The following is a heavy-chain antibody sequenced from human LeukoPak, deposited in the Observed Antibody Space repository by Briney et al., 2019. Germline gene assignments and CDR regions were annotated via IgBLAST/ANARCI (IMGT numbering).Heavy chain of an antibody. CDR3: ARVGVVILDDAFDI. Sequence: SQTLSLTCSVSGGSISSDRYYWSWIRQPAGKGLEWIGRIYAPGDTKYDPSLQSRVTISGDTSKNQISLKLSSVTAADTAVYYCARVGVVILDDAFDIWGQGTMVTVSS. V-gene: IGHV4-61*02. CDR1: GGSISSDRYY. J-gene: IGHJ3*02. CDR2: IYAPGDT. D-gene: IGHD3-22*01.